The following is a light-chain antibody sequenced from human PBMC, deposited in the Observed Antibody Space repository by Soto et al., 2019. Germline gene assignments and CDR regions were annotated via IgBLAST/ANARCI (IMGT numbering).Light chain of an antibody. Sequence: IVMTQSPDTMSVSLCERATINCKSIQSVLSISNNLNYLAWYQQKPGQPPKLLIYWASTRESGVPDRFSGSGSGTDFTLTISSLQAEDVAVYYCQQYYTTPAITFGQGTRLEI. CDR3: QQYYTTPAIT. CDR2: WAS. J-gene: IGKJ5*01. V-gene: IGKV4-1*01. CDR1: QSVLSISNNLNY.